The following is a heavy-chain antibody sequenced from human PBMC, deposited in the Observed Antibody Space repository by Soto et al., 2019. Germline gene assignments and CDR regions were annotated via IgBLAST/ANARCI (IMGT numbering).Heavy chain of an antibody. J-gene: IGHJ6*03. D-gene: IGHD2-2*01. V-gene: IGHV4-59*08. CDR1: GGSISSYY. CDR3: ARRRRVPYQMPAFNYYYMDV. CDR2: IYYSGST. Sequence: SLTCTVSGGSISSYYWSWIRQPPGKGLEWIGYIYYSGSTNYNPSLKSRVTISVDTSKNQFSLKLSSVTAADTAVYYCARRRRVPYQMPAFNYYYMDVWGKGTTVTRLL.